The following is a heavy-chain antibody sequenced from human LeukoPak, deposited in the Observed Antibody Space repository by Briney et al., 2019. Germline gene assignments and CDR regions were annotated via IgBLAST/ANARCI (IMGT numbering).Heavy chain of an antibody. Sequence: ASVKVSCKASGYTFTGYYMHWVRQAPGQGLEWMGRINPNSGGTNYAQKFQGRVTMTRDTSISTAYMEQSRLRSDDTAVYYCARGYYDFWSGYQEGEFDYWGQGTLVTVSS. J-gene: IGHJ4*02. V-gene: IGHV1-2*06. CDR1: GYTFTGYY. D-gene: IGHD3-3*01. CDR2: INPNSGGT. CDR3: ARGYYDFWSGYQEGEFDY.